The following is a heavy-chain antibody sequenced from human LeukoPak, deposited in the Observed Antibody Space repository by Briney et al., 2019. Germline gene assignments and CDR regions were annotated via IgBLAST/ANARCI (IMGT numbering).Heavy chain of an antibody. CDR2: INHSGST. CDR3: ARKNDFEI. Sequence: SETLSLTCAVYGGSFSGYYWSWIRQPPGKGLEWIGEINHSGSTNYNPSLKSRVTISVDTSKNQFSLRLTSVTAADTAVYYCARKNDFEIWGQGTLVTVSS. CDR1: GGSFSGYY. J-gene: IGHJ3*02. V-gene: IGHV4-34*01. D-gene: IGHD2/OR15-2a*01.